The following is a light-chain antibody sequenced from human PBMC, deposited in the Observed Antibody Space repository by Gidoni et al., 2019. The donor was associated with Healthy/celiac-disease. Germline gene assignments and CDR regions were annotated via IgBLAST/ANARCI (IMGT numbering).Light chain of an antibody. V-gene: IGKV4-1*01. CDR3: QQYYHPPRT. CDR2: WAS. CDR1: QSVLYSSNNKNY. J-gene: IGKJ1*01. Sequence: DIVMTQSPGSLAVSLGERATINCKSSQSVLYSSNNKNYLAWYQQKPGQPPKLLIYWASTREAGVPDRFSGSGSGTAFTLTISSLQAEAAAVYHCQQYYHPPRTFGQGTKVEIK.